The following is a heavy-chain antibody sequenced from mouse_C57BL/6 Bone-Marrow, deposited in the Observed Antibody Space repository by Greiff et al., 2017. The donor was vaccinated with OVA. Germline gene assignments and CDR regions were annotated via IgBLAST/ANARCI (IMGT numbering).Heavy chain of an antibody. CDR1: GYTFTDYY. CDR2: INPNNGGT. CDR3: ARRYSNYPFDY. J-gene: IGHJ2*01. Sequence: EVQGVESGPELVKPGASVKISCKASGYTFTDYYMNWVKQSHGKSLEWIGDINPNNGGTSYNQKFKGKATLTVDKSSSTAYMELRSLTSEDSAVYYCARRYSNYPFDYWGQGTTLTVSS. D-gene: IGHD2-5*01. V-gene: IGHV1-26*01.